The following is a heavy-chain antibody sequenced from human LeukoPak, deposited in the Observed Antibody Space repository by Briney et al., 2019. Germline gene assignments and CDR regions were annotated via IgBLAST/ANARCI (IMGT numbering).Heavy chain of an antibody. CDR1: GDSISSSSW. Sequence: SETLSLTCTVSGDSISSSSWWNWVRQTPGKGLEWIGEIYHSGSSNYNPSFNSRLTISVDKSKNLFSLKLTSVTAADTAVYYCARVPMSAYEKQYYFDFWGQGALVTVSS. J-gene: IGHJ4*02. CDR2: IYHSGSS. CDR3: ARVPMSAYEKQYYFDF. D-gene: IGHD3-16*01. V-gene: IGHV4-4*02.